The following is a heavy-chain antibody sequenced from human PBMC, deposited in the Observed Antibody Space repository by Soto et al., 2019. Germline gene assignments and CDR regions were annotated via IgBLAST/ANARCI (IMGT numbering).Heavy chain of an antibody. D-gene: IGHD1-26*01. CDR2: ISYDGSNT. Sequence: TGGSLRLSCVSSGLTFSSYGMHWVRQATGKGLEWVAIISYDGSNTYYADSVKGRFTISRDNSKNTLYLQMNSLRAEDTSVYYCAKEGGLSGSYYISSSYYFDYWGQGTLVTVSS. V-gene: IGHV3-30*18. CDR3: AKEGGLSGSYYISSSYYFDY. J-gene: IGHJ4*02. CDR1: GLTFSSYG.